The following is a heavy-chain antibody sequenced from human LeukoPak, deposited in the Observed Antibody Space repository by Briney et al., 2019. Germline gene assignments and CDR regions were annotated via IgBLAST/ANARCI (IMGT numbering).Heavy chain of an antibody. CDR3: AKEIPYGIVVVPAATD. CDR1: GFTFGSYA. CDR2: ISGSGGST. D-gene: IGHD2-2*01. Sequence: PGGSLRLSCAASGFTFGSYAMSWVRQAPGKRLEWVSAISGSGGSTYYADSVKGRFTISRDNSKNTLYLQMNSLRAEDTAVYYCAKEIPYGIVVVPAATDWGQGTLVTVSS. V-gene: IGHV3-23*01. J-gene: IGHJ4*02.